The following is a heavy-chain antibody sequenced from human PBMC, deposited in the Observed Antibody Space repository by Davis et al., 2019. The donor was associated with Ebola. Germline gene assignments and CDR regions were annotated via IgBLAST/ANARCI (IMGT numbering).Heavy chain of an antibody. V-gene: IGHV4-4*02. CDR1: GGSISSSNW. Sequence: GSLRLSCAVSGGSISSSNWWSWVRQPPGKGLEWIGEIYHSGSTNYNPSLKSRVTISVDKSKNQFSLQLNSVTPEDTAVYYCVRDVAYSGWLRIRYNWFDPWGQGTLVTVSS. D-gene: IGHD6-19*01. CDR3: VRDVAYSGWLRIRYNWFDP. J-gene: IGHJ5*02. CDR2: IYHSGST.